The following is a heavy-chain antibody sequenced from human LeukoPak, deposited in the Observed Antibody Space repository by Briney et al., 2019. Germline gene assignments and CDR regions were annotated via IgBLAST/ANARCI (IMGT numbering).Heavy chain of an antibody. J-gene: IGHJ4*02. Sequence: LSCAASGFTFSRYSMNWVRQAPGKGLEWIGRIYTSGSTNYNPSLKSRVTMSVDTSKNQFSLRLKSVTAADTAVYYCASERRGPADYWGQGTLVTVSS. CDR3: ASERRGPADY. CDR2: IYTSGST. V-gene: IGHV4-4*07. CDR1: GFTFSRYS.